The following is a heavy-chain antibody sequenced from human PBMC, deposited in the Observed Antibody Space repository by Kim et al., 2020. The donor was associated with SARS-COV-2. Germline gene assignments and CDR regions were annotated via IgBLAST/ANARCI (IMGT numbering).Heavy chain of an antibody. J-gene: IGHJ4*02. CDR3: VRYGRDHYAVL. D-gene: IGHD5-18*01. CDR1: GFTFSGYA. CDR2: TTRSGAGS. V-gene: IGHV3-64D*06. Sequence: GGSLRLSCSASGFTFSGYAISWVRQAPGKGLECVSATTRSGAGSFYPASVEGIVTVSRDNSKNTLYLQMSSVRPADTSVYYCVRYGRDHYAVLWGQGTRVTVSS.